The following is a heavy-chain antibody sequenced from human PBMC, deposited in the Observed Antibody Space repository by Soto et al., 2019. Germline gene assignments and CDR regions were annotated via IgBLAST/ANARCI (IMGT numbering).Heavy chain of an antibody. CDR2: IYYSGST. D-gene: IGHD3-10*01. CDR3: AREGSLWDYYGSGNEDGIDV. CDR1: GGSISSYY. V-gene: IGHV4-59*01. Sequence: PSETLSLTCTVSGGSISSYYWSWIRQPPGKGLEWIGYIYYSGSTNYNPSLKSRVTISVDTSKNQFSLKLSSVTAADTAVYYCAREGSLWDYYGSGNEDGIDVWGQGTTVTGSS. J-gene: IGHJ6*02.